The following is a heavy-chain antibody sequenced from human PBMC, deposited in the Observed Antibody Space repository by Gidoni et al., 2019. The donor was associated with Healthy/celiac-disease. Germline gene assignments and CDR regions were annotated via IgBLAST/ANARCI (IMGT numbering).Heavy chain of an antibody. J-gene: IGHJ4*02. CDR2: ISAYNGNT. D-gene: IGHD3-3*01. Sequence: QVQLVQSGAEVKKPGASVKVSCKDSGYTFTSYGISWVRQAPGQGLEWMGWISAYNGNTNYAQKLQGRVTMTTDTSTSTAYMELRSLRSDDTAVYYCARDTPRRITIFGVVKGDYWGQGTLVTVSS. CDR1: GYTFTSYG. CDR3: ARDTPRRITIFGVVKGDY. V-gene: IGHV1-18*01.